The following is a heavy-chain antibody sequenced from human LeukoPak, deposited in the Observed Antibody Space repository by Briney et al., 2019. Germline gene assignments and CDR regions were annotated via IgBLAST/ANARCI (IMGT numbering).Heavy chain of an antibody. CDR2: INTNTGNP. D-gene: IGHD3-10*01. CDR1: GGTFSSYA. V-gene: IGHV7-4-1*02. Sequence: ASVKVSCKASGGTFSSYAISWVRQAPGQGLEWMGWINTNTGNPTYAQGFTGRFVFSLDTSVSTAYLQISSLKAEDTAVYYCARAGKVRGVIIYYGMDVWGQGTTVTVSS. CDR3: ARAGKVRGVIIYYGMDV. J-gene: IGHJ6*02.